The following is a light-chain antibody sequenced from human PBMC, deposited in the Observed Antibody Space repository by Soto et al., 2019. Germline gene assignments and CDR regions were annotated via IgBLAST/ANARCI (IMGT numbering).Light chain of an antibody. CDR2: DVS. CDR1: SSDVGGYNY. J-gene: IGLJ1*01. Sequence: QSGLTQPASVSGSPGQSITISCTGTSSDVGGYNYVSWYQQHPGKAPKLMIYDVSNRPSGVSNRFSGSKSGNTASLTISGLQAEDEADYYCSSYTSSSTPYVFGTG. V-gene: IGLV2-14*01. CDR3: SSYTSSSTPYV.